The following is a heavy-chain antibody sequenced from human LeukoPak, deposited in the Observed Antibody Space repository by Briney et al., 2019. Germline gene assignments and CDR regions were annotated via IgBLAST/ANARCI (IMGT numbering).Heavy chain of an antibody. J-gene: IGHJ4*02. CDR2: IYSSGST. CDR1: GVTVSSNY. CDR3: AKDPDRAPYY. Sequence: PGGSLRLSCAASGVTVSSNYMTWVRQAPGKGLEWVSVIYSSGSTYYADSVKGRFTISRDNSRNILYLQMNSLRAEDTAVYYCAKDPDRAPYYWGQGTLVTVSS. V-gene: IGHV3-66*01.